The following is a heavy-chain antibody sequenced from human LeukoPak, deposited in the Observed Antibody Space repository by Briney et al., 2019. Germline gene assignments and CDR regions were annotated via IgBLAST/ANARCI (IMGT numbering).Heavy chain of an antibody. J-gene: IGHJ3*02. CDR1: GFTFSSYA. CDR3: ARLSMVLGAFDI. V-gene: IGHV3-13*01. D-gene: IGHD3-10*01. Sequence: GGSLRLSCAASGFTFSSYAMSWVRQAPGKGLEWVSAIGTAGDTYYPGSVKGRFTISRENAKNSLYLQMNSLRAGDTAVYYCARLSMVLGAFDIWGQGTMVTVSS. CDR2: IGTAGDT.